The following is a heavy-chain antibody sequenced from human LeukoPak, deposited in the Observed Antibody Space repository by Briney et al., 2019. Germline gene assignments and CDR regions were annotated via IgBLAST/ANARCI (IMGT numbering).Heavy chain of an antibody. CDR1: GFTFSSYA. V-gene: IGHV3-30-3*01. CDR2: ISYDGSNK. J-gene: IGHJ4*02. D-gene: IGHD6-13*01. Sequence: GGSLRPSCAASGFTFSSYAMHWVRQAPGKGLEWVAVISYDGSNKYYADSVKGRFTISRDNSKNTLYLQMNSLRAEDTAVYYCARGGGGGYSSSWYLDYWGQGTLVTVSS. CDR3: ARGGGGGYSSSWYLDY.